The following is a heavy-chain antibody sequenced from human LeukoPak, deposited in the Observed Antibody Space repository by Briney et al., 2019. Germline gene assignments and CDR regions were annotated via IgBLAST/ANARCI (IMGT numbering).Heavy chain of an antibody. J-gene: IGHJ6*03. V-gene: IGHV3-23*01. CDR1: GFTFSSYA. CDR2: ISGSGGST. Sequence: GGSLRLSCAASGFTFSSYAMSWVRQAPGKGLEWVPAISGSGGSTYYADSVKGRFTISRDNSKNTLYLQMNSLRAEDTAVYYCAKGGSRGVTIFGVVHRPHHYYYYMDVWGKGTTVTVSS. CDR3: AKGGSRGVTIFGVVHRPHHYYYYMDV. D-gene: IGHD3-3*01.